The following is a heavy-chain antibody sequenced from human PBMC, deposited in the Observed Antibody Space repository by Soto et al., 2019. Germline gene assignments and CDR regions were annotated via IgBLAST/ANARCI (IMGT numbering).Heavy chain of an antibody. V-gene: IGHV4-4*07. CDR1: GDSMSTHY. J-gene: IGHJ3*01. Sequence: QVQLQESGPGLVEPSETLSLTCTVSGDSMSTHYWSWIRQSAEKGLEWIGRISATGPTTYMPSLKSRITLSVDTSKNQFSLKLKFVTAADTAVYFCARDQSGAADLWGQGTVVTVS. CDR2: ISATGPT. CDR3: ARDQSGAADL. D-gene: IGHD7-27*01.